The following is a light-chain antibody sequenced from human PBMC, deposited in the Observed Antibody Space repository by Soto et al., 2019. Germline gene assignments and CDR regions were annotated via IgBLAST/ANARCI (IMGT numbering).Light chain of an antibody. Sequence: DIQLTQSPSFLSASVGDRVTITCRASQGISSSLAWYHQKPGKAPRLLIYAASTLESGVPSRFSGSESGTEFSLPISSLQPEDSATYYCQHLNSYLRATFGQGTKLEIK. CDR2: AAS. V-gene: IGKV1-9*01. CDR3: QHLNSYLRAT. CDR1: QGISSS. J-gene: IGKJ2*01.